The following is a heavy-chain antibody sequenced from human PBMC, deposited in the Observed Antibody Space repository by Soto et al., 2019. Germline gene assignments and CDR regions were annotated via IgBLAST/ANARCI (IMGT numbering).Heavy chain of an antibody. CDR2: ISATASHT. CDR3: AKPLAVVRPYDAFDI. Sequence: EVQLLDSGGGLAQPGGSLRLSCTGSGFSFSSYAMNWVCQTPAKKLEWVSSISATASHTHYADSVTGRFTVSRDTFRNTVNLQMDSLTAADTAVYYCAKPLAVVRPYDAFDIWCRGTLVTVSS. V-gene: IGHV3-23*01. J-gene: IGHJ3*02. CDR1: GFSFSSYA. D-gene: IGHD3-3*02.